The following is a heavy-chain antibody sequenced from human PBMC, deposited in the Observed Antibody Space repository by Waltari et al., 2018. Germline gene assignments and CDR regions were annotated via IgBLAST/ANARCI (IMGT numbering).Heavy chain of an antibody. Sequence: QVQLVESGGGVVQPGRSLRLSCAASGFTFSSYGMHWVRQAPGKGLEWVAVISYDGSNKYYADSVKGRFTISRDNSKNTLYLQMNSLRAEDTAVYYCAKMPGWDYYMDVWGKGTTVTVSS. D-gene: IGHD6-19*01. CDR3: AKMPGWDYYMDV. CDR1: GFTFSSYG. CDR2: ISYDGSNK. V-gene: IGHV3-30*18. J-gene: IGHJ6*03.